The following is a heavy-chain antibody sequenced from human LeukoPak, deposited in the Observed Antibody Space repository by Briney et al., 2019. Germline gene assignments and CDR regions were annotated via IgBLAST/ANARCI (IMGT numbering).Heavy chain of an antibody. CDR2: INPSGCST. Sequence: ASVKLSCKAFGYTFTSYYLHWVRQAPGQGREDMGEINPSGCSTSYAQKFQGRVSMTRHTSTSTVYMDLSSLRSEDAAVYYCASDLHSASSGYRSLWGPETLVTVSP. CDR3: ASDLHSASSGYRSL. V-gene: IGHV1-46*01. J-gene: IGHJ4*02. CDR1: GYTFTSYY. D-gene: IGHD3-22*01.